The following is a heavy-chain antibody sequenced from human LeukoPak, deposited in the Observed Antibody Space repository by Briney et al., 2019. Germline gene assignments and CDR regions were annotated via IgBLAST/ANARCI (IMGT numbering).Heavy chain of an antibody. CDR1: GYTFTSYG. CDR3: ARAGPVAYCGGDCYSDY. CDR2: ISAYNGNT. D-gene: IGHD2-21*02. Sequence: GASVKVSCQASGYTFTSYGISWVRQAPGQRLEWMGWISAYNGNTNYAQKLQGRVTMTTDTSTSTAYMELRSLRSDDTAVYYCARAGPVAYCGGDCYSDYWGQGTLVTVSS. J-gene: IGHJ4*02. V-gene: IGHV1-18*01.